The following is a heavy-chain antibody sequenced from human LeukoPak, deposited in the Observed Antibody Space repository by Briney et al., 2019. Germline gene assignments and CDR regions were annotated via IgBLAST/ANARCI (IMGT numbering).Heavy chain of an antibody. J-gene: IGHJ4*02. Sequence: GESLKISCKASGYKFTNYWIGWVRQMPGKGLEWMTITYPGDSETRYSPSFQGQVTISADRSIGTMYLQWSSLKASDTAIYYCARALRTGQGDYVPVLWGQGTLVIVSS. CDR2: TYPGDSET. CDR1: GYKFTNYW. V-gene: IGHV5-51*01. D-gene: IGHD4-17*01. CDR3: ARALRTGQGDYVPVL.